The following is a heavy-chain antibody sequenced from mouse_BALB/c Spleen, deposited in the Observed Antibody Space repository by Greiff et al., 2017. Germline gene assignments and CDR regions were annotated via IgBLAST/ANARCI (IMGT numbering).Heavy chain of an antibody. Sequence: EVQLKESGAELVKPGASVKLSCTASGFNIKDTYMHWVKQRPEQGLEWIGRIDPANGNTKYDPKFQGKATITADTSSNTAYLQLSSLTSEDTAVYYCAPTATEMDYWGQGTSVTVSS. CDR3: APTATEMDY. CDR1: GFNIKDTY. V-gene: IGHV14-3*02. J-gene: IGHJ4*01. D-gene: IGHD1-2*01. CDR2: IDPANGNT.